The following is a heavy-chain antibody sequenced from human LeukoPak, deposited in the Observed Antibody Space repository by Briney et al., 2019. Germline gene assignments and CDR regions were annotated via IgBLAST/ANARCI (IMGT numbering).Heavy chain of an antibody. D-gene: IGHD3-22*01. CDR1: GFTFSSYS. Sequence: PGGSLRLSCAASGFTFSSYSMNWVRQAPGKGLGWVSYISSSSSTIYYADSVKGRFTISRDNAKNSLYLQMNSLRDEDTAVYYCGVYYDSSGYYRYDAFDIWGQGTMVTVSS. CDR3: GVYYDSSGYYRYDAFDI. V-gene: IGHV3-48*02. CDR2: ISSSSSTI. J-gene: IGHJ3*02.